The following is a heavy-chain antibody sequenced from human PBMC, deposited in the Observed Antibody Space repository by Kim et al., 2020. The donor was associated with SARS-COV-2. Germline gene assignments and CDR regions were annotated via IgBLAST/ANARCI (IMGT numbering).Heavy chain of an antibody. CDR2: INWNGGST. CDR1: GFTFDDYG. CDR3: ARQGDYDSRGYCIY. D-gene: IGHD3-22*01. J-gene: IGHJ4*02. V-gene: IGHV3-20*01. Sequence: GGSLRLSCAASGFTFDDYGMSWVRQAPGKGLEWVSGINWNGGSTGYADSVKGRFTISRDNAKNSLYLQMNSLRAEDTALYHCARQGDYDSRGYCIYWGQGTLVNV.